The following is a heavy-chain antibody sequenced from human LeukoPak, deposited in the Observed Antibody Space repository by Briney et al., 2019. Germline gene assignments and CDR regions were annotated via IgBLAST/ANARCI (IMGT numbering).Heavy chain of an antibody. CDR3: ARKGVTFGGVITYNWFDP. V-gene: IGHV1-2*02. J-gene: IGHJ5*02. D-gene: IGHD3-16*02. Sequence: ASVTVSFKASRYTYTDYYLHSVRQPPGQGLEWMGWINPNSCGTNNAQKFQGRVTVTRDTSISTAYMELSSLRSDDTAVYYCARKGVTFGGVITYNWFDPWGQRTLVTVSS. CDR1: RYTYTDYY. CDR2: INPNSCGT.